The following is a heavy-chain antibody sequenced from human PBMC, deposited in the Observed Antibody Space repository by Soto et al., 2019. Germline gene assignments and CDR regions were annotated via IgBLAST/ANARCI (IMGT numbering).Heavy chain of an antibody. CDR3: ARDSRMWGSTGWKRENLFDI. CDR1: GGNFNTYP. Sequence: QVQLEQSGAEVKRPGSSVKVSCKTSGGNFNTYPISWVRQAPGHRLEWMGKIIPIFGTPDYAQKFQGRVTIKADEATTTVYLELRSLKSDDSAVYYCARDSRMWGSTGWKRENLFDIWGQGTMVSVSS. D-gene: IGHD3-16*01. V-gene: IGHV1-69*18. J-gene: IGHJ3*02. CDR2: IIPIFGTP.